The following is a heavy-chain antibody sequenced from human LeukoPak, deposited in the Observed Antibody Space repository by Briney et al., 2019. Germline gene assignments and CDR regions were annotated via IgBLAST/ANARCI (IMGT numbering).Heavy chain of an antibody. D-gene: IGHD6-19*01. J-gene: IGHJ6*03. CDR3: AKMGSGSSGWYGRYYYYMDV. CDR1: GFTFSSYA. Sequence: PGGSLRLSCAASGFTFSSYAMSWVRQAPGKGLEWVSAISGSGGSTYYADSVKGRFTISRDNSKNTLYLQMNSLRAEDTAAYYCAKMGSGSSGWYGRYYYYMDVWGKGTTVTVSS. V-gene: IGHV3-23*01. CDR2: ISGSGGST.